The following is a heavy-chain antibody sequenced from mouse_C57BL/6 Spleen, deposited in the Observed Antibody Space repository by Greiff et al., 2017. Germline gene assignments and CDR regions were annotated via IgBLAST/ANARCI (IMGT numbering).Heavy chain of an antibody. CDR3: TTEGLGGFAY. Sequence: EVKLQESGAELVRPGASVKLSCTASGFNIKDDYMHWVKQRPEQGLEWIGWIDPENGDTEYASKFQGKATITADTSSNTAYLQLSSLTSEDTAVYYCTTEGLGGFAYWGQGTLVTVSA. V-gene: IGHV14-4*01. D-gene: IGHD3-3*01. CDR2: IDPENGDT. CDR1: GFNIKDDY. J-gene: IGHJ3*01.